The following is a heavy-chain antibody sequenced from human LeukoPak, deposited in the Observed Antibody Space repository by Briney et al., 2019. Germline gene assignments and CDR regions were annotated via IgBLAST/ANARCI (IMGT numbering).Heavy chain of an antibody. D-gene: IGHD1-26*01. CDR3: ARDSGSYNYYYYYYMDV. CDR2: ISSSSSTI. CDR1: GFTFSSYS. J-gene: IGHJ6*03. Sequence: PGGSLRLSCAASGFTFSSYSMNWVRQAPGKGLEWVSYISSSSSTIYYADSVKGRFTISRDNAKKALYLQMNSLRAGDTAVYYCARDSGSYNYYYYYYMDVWGKGTTVTVSS. V-gene: IGHV3-48*01.